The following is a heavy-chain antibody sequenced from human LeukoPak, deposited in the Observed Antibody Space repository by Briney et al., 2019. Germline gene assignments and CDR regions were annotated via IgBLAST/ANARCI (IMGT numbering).Heavy chain of an antibody. D-gene: IGHD6-19*01. Sequence: SETLSLTCTVSGGSISSYYWSWIRQPPGKGLEWIGYIYYSGSTYYNPSLKSRLTISVDTSKNQFSLKVSSVTAADTAVYYCARRRGNTSGFQGYYFDYWGQGTLVTVSS. CDR2: IYYSGST. CDR1: GGSISSYY. CDR3: ARRRGNTSGFQGYYFDY. V-gene: IGHV4-59*12. J-gene: IGHJ4*02.